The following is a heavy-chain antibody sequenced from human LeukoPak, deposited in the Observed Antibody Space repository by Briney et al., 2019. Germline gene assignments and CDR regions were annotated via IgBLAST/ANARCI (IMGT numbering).Heavy chain of an antibody. Sequence: SETLSLTCAVSGDSISSSNWWSWVRQPPGKGLEWIGEIYHSGSTNYNPSLKSRVTISVDKSKNQFSLKLSSVTAADTAVYYCARGNGYLAGAFDYWGQGTLVTVSS. D-gene: IGHD5-24*01. CDR1: GDSISSSNW. CDR2: IYHSGST. V-gene: IGHV4-4*02. CDR3: ARGNGYLAGAFDY. J-gene: IGHJ4*02.